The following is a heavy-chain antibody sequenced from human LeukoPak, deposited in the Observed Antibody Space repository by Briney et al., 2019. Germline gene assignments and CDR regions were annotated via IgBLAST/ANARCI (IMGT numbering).Heavy chain of an antibody. CDR3: ARAPGSGYAFDS. V-gene: IGHV1-2*02. Sequence: ASVKVSCKASGYTFTGYYIHWVRQAPGQGLEWMGWINPDSGGTKSAQKFQGRVTMTRDTSINTAYMELSRLASDDTAVNYCARAPGSGYAFDSWGQGTQVTVSS. CDR2: INPDSGGT. CDR1: GYTFTGYY. D-gene: IGHD5-12*01. J-gene: IGHJ4*02.